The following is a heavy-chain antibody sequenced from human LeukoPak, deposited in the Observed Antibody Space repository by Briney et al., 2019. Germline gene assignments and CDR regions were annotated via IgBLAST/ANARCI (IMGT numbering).Heavy chain of an antibody. V-gene: IGHV4-4*02. J-gene: IGHJ5*02. CDR1: GGSISSSNW. CDR2: IYHSGST. Sequence: PSGTLSLTCAVSGGSISSSNWWSWVRQPPGKGLEWIGEIYHSGSTNYNPSLKSRVTISVDKSKNQFSLKLSSVTAADTAVYYCARDNIVAGPYDWFDPWGQGTLVTVSS. CDR3: ARDNIVAGPYDWFDP. D-gene: IGHD2-15*01.